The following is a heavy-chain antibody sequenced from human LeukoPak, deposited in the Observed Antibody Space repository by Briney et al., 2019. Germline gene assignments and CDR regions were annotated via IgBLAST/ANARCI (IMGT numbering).Heavy chain of an antibody. J-gene: IGHJ4*02. CDR1: GFTFSTHS. V-gene: IGHV3-48*01. D-gene: IGHD3-16*01. CDR2: ITGSSII. CDR3: ASVRGGY. Sequence: PGGSLRLSCAASGFTFSTHSMNWVRQAPGKGLEWVSYITGSSIIYYSDSVKGRFTVSRDNAKNSLYLQMSSLRAEDTAVYYCASVRGGYWGQGTLVTVSS.